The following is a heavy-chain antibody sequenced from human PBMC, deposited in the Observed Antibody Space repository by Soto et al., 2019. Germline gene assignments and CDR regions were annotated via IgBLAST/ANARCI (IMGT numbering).Heavy chain of an antibody. Sequence: QVQLVESGGGVVQPGRSLRLSCAASGFTFSSYAMHWVRQAPGKGLEWVAVISYDGSNKYYADSVKGRFTISRDNSKNTLYLQMNSLRAEETAVYYCARDKFASGIAVGDYWGQGTLVTVSS. V-gene: IGHV3-30-3*01. CDR1: GFTFSSYA. CDR3: ARDKFASGIAVGDY. CDR2: ISYDGSNK. J-gene: IGHJ4*02. D-gene: IGHD6-19*01.